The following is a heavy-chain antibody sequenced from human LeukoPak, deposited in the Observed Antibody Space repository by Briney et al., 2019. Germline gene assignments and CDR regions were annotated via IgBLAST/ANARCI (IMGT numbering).Heavy chain of an antibody. Sequence: GGSLRLSCAASGFTFSDYGMHWVRQAPGKGLEWVAVIWFDGSNKYYADSVKGRFTISRDNSKSTLYLQLNSLRAEDTAVYYCARGGGDDAFDIWGQGTMVTVSS. CDR1: GFTFSDYG. CDR2: IWFDGSNK. J-gene: IGHJ3*02. D-gene: IGHD3-10*01. V-gene: IGHV3-33*01. CDR3: ARGGGDDAFDI.